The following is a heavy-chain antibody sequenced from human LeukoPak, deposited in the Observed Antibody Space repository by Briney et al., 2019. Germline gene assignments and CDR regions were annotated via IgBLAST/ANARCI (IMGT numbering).Heavy chain of an antibody. D-gene: IGHD2-15*01. CDR3: ARIKYGWCSAGSGFDP. Sequence: SDPLSLTCAVSGYSISSSNWWGWIRQPPGKGLEWIGYIYYSGSTYYNPSLKSRVTMSVDTSKNQFSLKLSSVTAVDTAVYYCARIKYGWCSAGSGFDPWGKGTLVTVSS. J-gene: IGHJ5*02. CDR2: IYYSGST. CDR1: GYSISSSNW. V-gene: IGHV4-28*01.